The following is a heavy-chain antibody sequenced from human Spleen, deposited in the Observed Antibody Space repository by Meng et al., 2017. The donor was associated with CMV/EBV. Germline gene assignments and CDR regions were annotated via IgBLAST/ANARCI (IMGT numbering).Heavy chain of an antibody. CDR3: ARGRRVRLGPTLTKYNWFDP. Sequence: ASVKVSCKASGYTFNGYYIHWVRQAPGQVFEWMGWINPSGGGTDYAQSFHGRVTMTRDTSINTAYMELTRLESDDTAMYYCARGRRVRLGPTLTKYNWFDPWGQGTLVTVSS. D-gene: IGHD2/OR15-2a*01. J-gene: IGHJ5*02. V-gene: IGHV1-2*02. CDR1: GYTFNGYY. CDR2: INPSGGGT.